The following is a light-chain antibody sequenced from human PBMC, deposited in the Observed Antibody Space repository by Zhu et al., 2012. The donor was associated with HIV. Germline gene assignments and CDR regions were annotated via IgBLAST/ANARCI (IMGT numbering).Light chain of an antibody. CDR3: QQYGSLPHT. V-gene: IGKV3-20*01. CDR2: DAY. CDR1: QSVTSNY. Sequence: EIVLTQSPGTLSLSPGERATLSCRASQSVTSNYLAWYQQKPGQAPRLLIFDAYNRATGIPDRFSGSGSGTDFTLTISRLESEDFAVYHCQQYGSLPHTFGQGTPLGDQT. J-gene: IGKJ2*01.